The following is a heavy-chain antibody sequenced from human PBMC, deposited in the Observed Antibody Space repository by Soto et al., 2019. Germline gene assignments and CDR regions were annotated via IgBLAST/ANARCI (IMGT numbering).Heavy chain of an antibody. CDR2: FSGSADST. V-gene: IGHV3-23*01. CDR1: ASYD. CDR3: AKEKPTTTAFDV. D-gene: IGHD5-12*01. J-gene: IGHJ3*01. Sequence: PGGSLRLSCAASASYDMSWVRQAPGKGLEWVSGFSGSADSTYYADSVKGRFTISRDTSKTTVYLHMNSLRAEDTAVYYCAKEKPTTTAFDVWGQGTMVTLSS.